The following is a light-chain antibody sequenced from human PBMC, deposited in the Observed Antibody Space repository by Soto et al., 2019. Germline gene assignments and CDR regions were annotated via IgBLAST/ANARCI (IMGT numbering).Light chain of an antibody. CDR3: QSYDSTLKCCV. Sequence: QSVLTQPPSVSGAPGQRVTISCSGGSSNIGADYEVHWYQQLPGTAPKLLIYGNTNRPSGVPDRFSGSKSGSSASLAISGLQAEDEADYFCQSYDSTLKCCVFGPGTKLTVL. CDR2: GNT. J-gene: IGLJ1*01. V-gene: IGLV1-40*01. CDR1: SSNIGADYE.